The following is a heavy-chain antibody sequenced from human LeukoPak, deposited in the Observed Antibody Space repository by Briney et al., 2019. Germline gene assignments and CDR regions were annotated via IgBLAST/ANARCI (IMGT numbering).Heavy chain of an antibody. CDR1: GFTFSSYA. V-gene: IGHV3-23*01. CDR3: AKDIVVVPAAYDY. J-gene: IGHJ4*02. Sequence: PGGSLRLSXAASGFTFSSYAMSWVRQAPGKGLEWVSAISGSGGSTYYADSVKGRFTISRDNSKNTLYLQMNSLRAEDTAVYYCAKDIVVVPAAYDYWGQGTLVTVSS. D-gene: IGHD2-2*01. CDR2: ISGSGGST.